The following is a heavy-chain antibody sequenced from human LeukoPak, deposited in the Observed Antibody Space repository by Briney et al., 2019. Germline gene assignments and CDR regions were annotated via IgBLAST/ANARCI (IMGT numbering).Heavy chain of an antibody. D-gene: IGHD5-12*01. Sequence: SETLSLTCTVSGGSIGSYYWSWVRQPPGKGLEWIGHISYSGSTNYNPSLKSRVTISVDTSKNQSSLKLSSVTAADTAVYYCARGGSGYALNWFDPWGQGTLVTVSS. J-gene: IGHJ5*02. V-gene: IGHV4-59*01. CDR3: ARGGSGYALNWFDP. CDR1: GGSIGSYY. CDR2: ISYSGST.